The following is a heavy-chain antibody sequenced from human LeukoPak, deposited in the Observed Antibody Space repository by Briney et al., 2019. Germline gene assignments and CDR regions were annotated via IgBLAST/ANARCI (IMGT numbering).Heavy chain of an antibody. CDR2: LHADGNEK. D-gene: IGHD5-12*01. V-gene: IGHV3-7*01. J-gene: IGHJ4*02. CDR1: GFSLSGYW. Sequence: GGSLRLSCAAYGFSLSGYWMSWVRHAPGKGLEWVARLHADGNEKYFVHSVNGRFTVSRDNAKNSLYLHMTSLGVEDTAVCYCARGGYSFDYLGQGTLVTVSS. CDR3: ARGGYSFDY.